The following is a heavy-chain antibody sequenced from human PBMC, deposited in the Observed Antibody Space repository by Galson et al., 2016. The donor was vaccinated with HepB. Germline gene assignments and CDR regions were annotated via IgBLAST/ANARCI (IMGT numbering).Heavy chain of an antibody. D-gene: IGHD3-10*01. CDR1: GCSFTSYW. J-gene: IGHJ4*02. CDR2: IYPGDSDT. CDR3: AGQNELGLSLDF. Sequence: QSGAEVKKPGESLKISCKASGCSFTSYWIGWVRQMPGKGLEWMGIIYPGDSDTRYRPSFQGQVTMSADRSISTAYLQWSSLKASDTAMYYCAGQNELGLSLDFWGQGTLVTVSS. V-gene: IGHV5-51*01.